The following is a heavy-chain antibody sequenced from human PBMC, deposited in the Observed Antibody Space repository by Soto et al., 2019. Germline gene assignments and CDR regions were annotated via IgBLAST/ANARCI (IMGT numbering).Heavy chain of an antibody. CDR1: GGSISSSSYY. D-gene: IGHD4-17*01. V-gene: IGHV4-39*01. CDR2: IYYSGST. Sequence: QLQLQESGPGLVKPSETLSLTCTVSGGSISSSSYYWRWIRQPPGKGLEWIGSIYYSGSTYYNPSLNSRVTISVDTSKNQFSLKLSSVTAADTAAYYCASHDYGDYYFDYWGQGTLVTVSS. J-gene: IGHJ4*02. CDR3: ASHDYGDYYFDY.